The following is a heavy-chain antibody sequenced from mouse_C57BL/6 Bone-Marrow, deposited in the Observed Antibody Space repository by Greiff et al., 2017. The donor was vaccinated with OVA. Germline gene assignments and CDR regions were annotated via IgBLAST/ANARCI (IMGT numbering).Heavy chain of an antibody. CDR1: GYTFTDYY. D-gene: IGHD6-5*01. V-gene: IGHV1-19*01. CDR3: ARDRCSTVDY. Sequence: EVQLQQSGPVLVKPGASVKMSCKASGYTFTDYYMNWVKQSHGKSLEWIGVINPYNGGTSYNQKFKGKATLTVDKSSSTAYMALNSLTSEDSTVDYCARDRCSTVDYWGQGTTLTVSS. CDR2: INPYNGGT. J-gene: IGHJ2*01.